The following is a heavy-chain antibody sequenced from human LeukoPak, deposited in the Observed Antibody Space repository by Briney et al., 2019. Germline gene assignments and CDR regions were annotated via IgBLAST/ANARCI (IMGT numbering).Heavy chain of an antibody. Sequence: SVKVSCKASGGTFSSYAISWVRQAPGQGLEWMGGIIPIFGTANYAQKFQGRVTITADESTSTAYMELSSLRPEDTAVYYCARGGDGYNPFDYWGQGTLVTVSS. V-gene: IGHV1-69*13. D-gene: IGHD5-24*01. CDR3: ARGGDGYNPFDY. CDR1: GGTFSSYA. CDR2: IIPIFGTA. J-gene: IGHJ4*02.